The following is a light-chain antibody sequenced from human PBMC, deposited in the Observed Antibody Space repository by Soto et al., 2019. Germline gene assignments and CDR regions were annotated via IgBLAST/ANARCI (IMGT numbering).Light chain of an antibody. V-gene: IGKV3-15*01. J-gene: IGKJ4*01. CDR2: GAS. CDR3: KEYKYWQSIT. CDR1: ESISSK. Sequence: VLRQTLATLTLSQGERATLSCGASESISSKLAWYQQKPGQAPRLLIYGASTRATGIPVRFSGSGSGTESTLTLSRLLLEQLAGYSGKEYKYWQSITFGGGTKVEI.